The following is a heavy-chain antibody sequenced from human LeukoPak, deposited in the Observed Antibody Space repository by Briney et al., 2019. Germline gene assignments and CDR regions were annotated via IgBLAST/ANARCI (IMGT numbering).Heavy chain of an antibody. Sequence: SETLSLTCTVSGGSISTYYWSWIRQPPGKGLEWIGYIYYSGSTNYNPSLKSRVTISVDTSKNQFSLKLSSVTAADTAVYYCARIQYGDYTRDYYYMDVWGKGTTVTISS. V-gene: IGHV4-59*01. CDR3: ARIQYGDYTRDYYYMDV. J-gene: IGHJ6*03. D-gene: IGHD4-17*01. CDR2: IYYSGST. CDR1: GGSISTYY.